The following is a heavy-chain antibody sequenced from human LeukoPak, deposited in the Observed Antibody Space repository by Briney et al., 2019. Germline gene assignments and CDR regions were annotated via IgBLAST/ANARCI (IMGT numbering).Heavy chain of an antibody. CDR3: ATLIVVVPARTAITGTNFDY. CDR2: ISYDGSNK. J-gene: IGHJ4*02. CDR1: GFTFSSYA. Sequence: GGSLRLSCAASGFTFSSYAMHWVRQAPGKGLEWVAVISYDGSNKYYADSVKGRFTISRDNAKNSLYLQMNSLRAEDTAVYYCATLIVVVPARTAITGTNFDYWGQGTLVTVSS. D-gene: IGHD2-2*01. V-gene: IGHV3-30-3*01.